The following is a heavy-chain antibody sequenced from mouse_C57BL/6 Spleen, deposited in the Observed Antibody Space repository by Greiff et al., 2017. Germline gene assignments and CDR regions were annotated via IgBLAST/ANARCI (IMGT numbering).Heavy chain of an antibody. CDR1: GFTFSSYA. CDR3: TRDLETGAHYAMDY. CDR2: ISSGGDYI. D-gene: IGHD4-1*01. J-gene: IGHJ4*01. Sequence: EVKLMESGEGLVKPGGSLKLSCAASGFTFSSYAMSWVRQTPEKRLEWVAYISSGGDYIYYADTVKGRFTISRDNARNTLYLQMSSLKSEDTAMYYCTRDLETGAHYAMDYWGQGTSVTVSS. V-gene: IGHV5-9-1*02.